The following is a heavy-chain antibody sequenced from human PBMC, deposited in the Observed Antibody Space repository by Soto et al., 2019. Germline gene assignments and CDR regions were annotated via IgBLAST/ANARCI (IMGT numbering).Heavy chain of an antibody. CDR1: GGSIRSSNYY. Sequence: SETLSLTCTVSGGSIRSSNYYWAWVRQPPGKGLEWIANFYYSGDTFFHPSLRSRLTVSVDTSKNQFSLNLSSLTAADTAMYYCASLQVPGNFDYWGQGTLVTVSS. V-gene: IGHV4-39*01. CDR3: ASLQVPGNFDY. CDR2: FYYSGDT. J-gene: IGHJ4*02. D-gene: IGHD6-13*01.